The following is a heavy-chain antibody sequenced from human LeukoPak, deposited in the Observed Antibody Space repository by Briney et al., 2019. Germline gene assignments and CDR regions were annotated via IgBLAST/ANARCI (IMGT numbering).Heavy chain of an antibody. CDR3: ARTTVTTTRRFDY. V-gene: IGHV4-34*01. J-gene: IGHJ4*02. D-gene: IGHD4-17*01. CDR2: INHSGST. Sequence: SETLSLTCAVYGGSFSGYYWSWIRQPPGKGLEWIGEINHSGSTNYNPSLKSRVTISVDTSKNQFSLKLSSVTAADTAVYYCARTTVTTTRRFDYWGQGTLVTVSS. CDR1: GGSFSGYY.